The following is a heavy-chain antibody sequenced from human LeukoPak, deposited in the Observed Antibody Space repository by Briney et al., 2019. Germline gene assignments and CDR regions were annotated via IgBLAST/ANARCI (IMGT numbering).Heavy chain of an antibody. CDR1: GGSISSSTYY. CDR2: IYYSGST. V-gene: IGHV4-39*02. CDR3: ARLVLRPYADY. D-gene: IGHD2-2*01. J-gene: IGHJ4*02. Sequence: PSETLSLTCTVSGGSISSSTYYWGWIRQTPGTGLEWIGTIYYSGSTYYNPSLKSRVTISVDTSKNHFSLKLSSVTAADTAVYYCARLVLRPYADYWGQGTLVTVSS.